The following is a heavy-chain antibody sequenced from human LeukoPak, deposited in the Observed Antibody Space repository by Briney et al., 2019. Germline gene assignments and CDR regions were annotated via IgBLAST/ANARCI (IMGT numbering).Heavy chain of an antibody. CDR3: AAGGYSVGDY. J-gene: IGHJ4*02. Sequence: SETLSLTCTVSGDFISSGRYYWSWIRQPAGKGLEWIGRIYTSGSTNYNPSLKSRVTISVDTSRNQFSLKLNSVTAADTAVYYCAAGGYSVGDYWGQGTLVTVSS. CDR1: GDFISSGRYY. V-gene: IGHV4-61*02. CDR2: IYTSGST. D-gene: IGHD1-26*01.